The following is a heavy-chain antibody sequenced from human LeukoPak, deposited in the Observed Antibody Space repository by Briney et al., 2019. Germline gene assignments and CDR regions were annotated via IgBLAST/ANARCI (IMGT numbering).Heavy chain of an antibody. V-gene: IGHV4-38-2*01. D-gene: IGHD5-24*01. Sequence: SETLSLTCAVSGYSISSGYYRGWIRQPPGKGLEWIGSIYHSGSTYYNPSLKSRVTISVDTSKNQFSLKLSSVTAADTAVYYCARPKMATNDAFDIWGQGTMVTVSS. J-gene: IGHJ3*02. CDR3: ARPKMATNDAFDI. CDR2: IYHSGST. CDR1: GYSISSGYY.